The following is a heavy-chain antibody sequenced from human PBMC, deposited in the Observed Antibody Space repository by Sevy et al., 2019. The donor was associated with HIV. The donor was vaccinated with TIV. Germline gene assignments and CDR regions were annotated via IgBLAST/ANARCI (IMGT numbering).Heavy chain of an antibody. CDR3: TRDYGDYVRAFDI. J-gene: IGHJ3*02. CDR1: GFTFGDYA. V-gene: IGHV3-49*03. Sequence: GGSLRLSCTASGFTFGDYAMSWFRQAPGKGLEWVGLIRSKAYGGTTEYAASVKGRFTISRDDSKSIAYLQMNSLKTEDTAVYYCTRDYGDYVRAFDIWGQGTMVTVS. CDR2: IRSKAYGGTT. D-gene: IGHD4-17*01.